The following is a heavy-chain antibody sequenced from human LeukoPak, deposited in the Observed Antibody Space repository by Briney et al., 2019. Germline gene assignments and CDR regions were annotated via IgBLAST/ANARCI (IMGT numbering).Heavy chain of an antibody. CDR3: AEGGHYSFFDY. V-gene: IGHV3-30-3*02. CDR1: GFTFNDHA. Sequence: GGSLRLSCAASGFTFNDHAMHWVRQAPGKGLEWVAVISYDGSNKYYADSVKGRFTISRDNSKNTHYLQMSSLRAEDTGIYYCAEGGHYSFFDYWGQGTLVTVSS. D-gene: IGHD4-11*01. CDR2: ISYDGSNK. J-gene: IGHJ4*02.